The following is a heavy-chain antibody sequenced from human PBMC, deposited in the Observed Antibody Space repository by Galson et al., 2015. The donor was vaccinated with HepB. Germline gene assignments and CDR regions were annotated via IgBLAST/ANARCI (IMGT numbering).Heavy chain of an antibody. D-gene: IGHD2-15*01. CDR2: ISSNGGST. CDR1: GFTFRSYA. CDR3: VKCPGYSPLRNWFDP. J-gene: IGHJ5*02. Sequence: SGFTFRSYAMHWVRQAPGTGLEYVSAISSNGGSTYYADSVKGRFTISRDNSKNPLYLQMSSLRAEDTAVYYCVKCPGYSPLRNWFDPWGQGTLVTVSS. V-gene: IGHV3-64D*06.